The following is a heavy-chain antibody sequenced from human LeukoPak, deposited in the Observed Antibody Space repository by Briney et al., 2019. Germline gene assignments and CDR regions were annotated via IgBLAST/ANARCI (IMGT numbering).Heavy chain of an antibody. CDR2: IKQDGSEK. CDR1: GFTFSSYW. J-gene: IGHJ4*02. CDR3: ARESRWGELLFDY. D-gene: IGHD3-16*01. Sequence: GGSLRLSCAASGFTFSSYWMSWVRQAPGKGLEWVANIKQDGSEKYYVDSVKGRFTISRDNAKNSLYLQMNSLRAEDTAVYYCARESRWGELLFDYWGQGTLVTVSS. V-gene: IGHV3-7*01.